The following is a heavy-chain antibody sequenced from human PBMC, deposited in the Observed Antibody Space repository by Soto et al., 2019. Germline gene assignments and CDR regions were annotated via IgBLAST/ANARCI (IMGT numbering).Heavy chain of an antibody. D-gene: IGHD1-26*01. CDR2: IDPSDSYT. Sequence: PGESLKISCKGSGYSFTSYWISWVRQMPGKGLEWMGRIDPSDSYTNYSPSFQGHVTISADKSISTAYLQWSSLKASDTAMYYCAATLIVGATSYSGMDVWAQGNTVTSP. CDR3: AATLIVGATSYSGMDV. CDR1: GYSFTSYW. J-gene: IGHJ6*02. V-gene: IGHV5-10-1*01.